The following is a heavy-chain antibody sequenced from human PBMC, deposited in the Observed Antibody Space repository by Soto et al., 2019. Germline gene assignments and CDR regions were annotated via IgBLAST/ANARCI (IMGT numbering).Heavy chain of an antibody. Sequence: EVNLLESGGDLVQPGGSLTPSCGASGFTFDNHAMSWVRQAPGKGLEWVSAISGNAVATYYADSVKGRFTISRDNSNNRVYRQMNRLRAEDTGIYYCVKEASSMGRGTNNGFDPWGQGTLVTVSS. CDR3: VKEASSMGRGTNNGFDP. V-gene: IGHV3-23*01. CDR2: ISGNAVAT. CDR1: GFTFDNHA. D-gene: IGHD3-10*01. J-gene: IGHJ5*02.